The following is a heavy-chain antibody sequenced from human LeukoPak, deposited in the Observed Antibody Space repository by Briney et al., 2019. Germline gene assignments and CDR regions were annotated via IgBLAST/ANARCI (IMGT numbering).Heavy chain of an antibody. CDR1: GYSISSDKY. V-gene: IGHV4-38-2*01. CDR2: IYHTGST. CDR3: ARSHSGWQGHKNWFHP. J-gene: IGHJ5*02. Sequence: SETLSLTCEVSGYSISSDKYWGWIRQPPGKGLEWIGSIYHTGSTYYNPSLKSRVSISVDTSKNQFSLKFTSVTAADTAVYYCARSHSGWQGHKNWFHPWGQGTLVTGPS. D-gene: IGHD6-19*01.